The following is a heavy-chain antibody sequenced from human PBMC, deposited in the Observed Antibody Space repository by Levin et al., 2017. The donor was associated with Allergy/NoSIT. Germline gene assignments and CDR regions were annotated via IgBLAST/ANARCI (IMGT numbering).Heavy chain of an antibody. V-gene: IGHV4-34*01. J-gene: IGHJ5*02. CDR2: INHSGST. Sequence: SQTLSLTCAVYGGSFSGSYWSWIRQPPGKGLEWIGEINHSGSTNYNPSLKSRVTISVDTSKNQFSLKLSSVTAADTAVYYCARRYFYGSGSYYNAPPVDWFDPWGQGTLVTVSS. D-gene: IGHD3-10*01. CDR1: GGSFSGSY. CDR3: ARRYFYGSGSYYNAPPVDWFDP.